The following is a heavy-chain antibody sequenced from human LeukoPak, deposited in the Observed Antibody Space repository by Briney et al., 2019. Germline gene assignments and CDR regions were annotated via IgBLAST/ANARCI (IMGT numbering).Heavy chain of an antibody. CDR2: IYITGST. CDR1: GASISSYY. V-gene: IGHV4-4*07. Sequence: PSETLSLTCTVSGASISSYYWNWIRQPAGKGLEWIGRIYITGSTNYTPSLKSRLTMSLDTSKNQFSLKLSSVTAADTAVYYCARGWYSSSWYIYWGQGTLVTVSS. CDR3: ARGWYSSSWYIY. J-gene: IGHJ4*02. D-gene: IGHD6-13*01.